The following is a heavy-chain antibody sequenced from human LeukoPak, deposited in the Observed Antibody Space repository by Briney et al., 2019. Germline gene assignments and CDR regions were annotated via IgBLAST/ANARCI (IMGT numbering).Heavy chain of an antibody. Sequence: PSETLSLTCTVSGGSISSSSYYWSWIRQPAGKGLEWIGRIYTSGSTNYNPSLKSRVTMSVDTSKNQFSLKLSSVTAADTAVYYCARVGGGTTYPYPYHYYYYYYYMDVWGKGTTVTVS. CDR2: IYTSGST. D-gene: IGHD1-1*01. CDR1: GGSISSSSYY. V-gene: IGHV4-61*02. CDR3: ARVGGGTTYPYPYHYYYYYYYMDV. J-gene: IGHJ6*03.